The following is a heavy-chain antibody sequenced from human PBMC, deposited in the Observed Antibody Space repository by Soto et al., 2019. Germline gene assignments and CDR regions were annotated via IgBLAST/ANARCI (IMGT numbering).Heavy chain of an antibody. Sequence: PXGSLRLSCAAPGFNFNIQTLHWIRQAPGEGLEWVAVMSPGGNSQYYADSVKGRFTISRDTSKSTLYLQMTSLTPEDTAVYYCESGAAFYYDPSRYWGQGTLVTVYS. V-gene: IGHV3-30-3*01. D-gene: IGHD3-22*01. CDR1: GFNFNIQT. J-gene: IGHJ4*02. CDR2: MSPGGNSQ. CDR3: ESGAAFYYDPSRY.